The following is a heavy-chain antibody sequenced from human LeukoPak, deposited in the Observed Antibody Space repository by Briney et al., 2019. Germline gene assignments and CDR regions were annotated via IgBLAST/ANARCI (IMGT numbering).Heavy chain of an antibody. CDR3: ARIRHSTYGSGSQYYFDY. Sequence: PSETLSLTCTVSGGSISSYYWSWIRQPAGKGLEWIGRIYTSGSTNYNPSLKSRVTMSVDTSKNQFSLKLSSVTAADTAVYYCARIRHSTYGSGSQYYFDYWGQGTLVTVSS. CDR2: IYTSGST. V-gene: IGHV4-4*07. D-gene: IGHD3-10*01. J-gene: IGHJ4*02. CDR1: GGSISSYY.